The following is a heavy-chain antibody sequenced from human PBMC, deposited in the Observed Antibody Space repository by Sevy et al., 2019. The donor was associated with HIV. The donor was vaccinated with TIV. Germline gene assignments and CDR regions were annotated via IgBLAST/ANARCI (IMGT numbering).Heavy chain of an antibody. CDR3: TTDAHDFTNYPSPYYFDQ. J-gene: IGHJ4*02. Sequence: GESLKISCAASGFTLSDAWMSWVRQAPGKGLEWVGRIKSKTDGGPTDYAAPVKGRFTISSDESKNTLYLQMNSLKTEDTAVYYCTTDAHDFTNYPSPYYFDQWGQGTLVTVSS. CDR2: IKSKTDGGPT. V-gene: IGHV3-15*01. CDR1: GFTLSDAW. D-gene: IGHD4-4*01.